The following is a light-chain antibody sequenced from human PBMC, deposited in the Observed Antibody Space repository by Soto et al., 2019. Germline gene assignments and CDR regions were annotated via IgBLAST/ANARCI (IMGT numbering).Light chain of an antibody. Sequence: AIQLTQSPSSLSASVGDRVTITCRASQGISSALAWYQQKPGKPPKLLIYDASSLESGVPSRFSGSGSGTDFTPTISSLQPEDFATYYCQQFNSYPRTFGPGTKVDIK. CDR1: QGISSA. J-gene: IGKJ3*01. CDR2: DAS. V-gene: IGKV1-13*02. CDR3: QQFNSYPRT.